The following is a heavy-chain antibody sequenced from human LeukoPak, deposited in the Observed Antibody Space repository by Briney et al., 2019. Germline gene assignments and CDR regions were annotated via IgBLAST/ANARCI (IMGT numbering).Heavy chain of an antibody. D-gene: IGHD3-10*01. CDR3: ARDSLGRRTGSYSY. Sequence: GGSLRLSCVASGFTFNKYWMYWVRQAPGKGLEWVAVISYDGSNKYYADSVKGRFTISRDNSKNTLYLQMNSLRAEDTAVYYCARDSLGRRTGSYSYWGQGTLVTVSS. CDR1: GFTFNKYW. J-gene: IGHJ4*02. V-gene: IGHV3-30-3*01. CDR2: ISYDGSNK.